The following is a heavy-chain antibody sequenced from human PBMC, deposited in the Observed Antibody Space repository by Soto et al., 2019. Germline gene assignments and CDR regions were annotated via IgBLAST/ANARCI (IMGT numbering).Heavy chain of an antibody. D-gene: IGHD6-19*01. CDR1: GGSISSSNW. J-gene: IGHJ4*02. CDR2: IYHSGST. V-gene: IGHV4-4*02. Sequence: QVQLQESGPGLVKPSGTLSLTCAVSGGSISSSNWWSWVRQPPGKGLEWIGEIYHSGSTNYNPSLKSRVTISVDKSKNQFSLKRSSVPAADTAVYYCARVVGIAVAGTPEEFDYSGQGTLVTVSS. CDR3: ARVVGIAVAGTPEEFDY.